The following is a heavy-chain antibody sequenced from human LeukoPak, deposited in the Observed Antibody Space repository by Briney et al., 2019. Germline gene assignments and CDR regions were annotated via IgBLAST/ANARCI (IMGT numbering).Heavy chain of an antibody. CDR2: IYYSGST. J-gene: IGHJ4*02. CDR1: GGSISSYY. CDR3: ARVGPDSGYDPYYFDY. Sequence: SETLSLTCTVSGGSISSYYWSWIRQPPGKGLEWVGYIYYSGSTNYNPSLKSRVTISVDTSKNQFSLKLSSVTAADTAVYYCARVGPDSGYDPYYFDYWGQGTLVTVSS. V-gene: IGHV4-59*01. D-gene: IGHD5-12*01.